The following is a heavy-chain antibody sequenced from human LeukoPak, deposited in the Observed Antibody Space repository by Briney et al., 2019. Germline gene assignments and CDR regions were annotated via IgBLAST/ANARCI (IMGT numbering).Heavy chain of an antibody. D-gene: IGHD2-2*01. Sequence: SETLSLICTVSGGSISSSTSYWGWIRQPPGKGLEWIGGIYYSGSTYYNPSLKSRVTISEDTSKNHFSLELSSVTAADTAVYYCARHLMIVPDTTGFRSFDYWGQGTLVTVSS. J-gene: IGHJ4*02. CDR1: GGSISSSTSY. CDR2: IYYSGST. CDR3: ARHLMIVPDTTGFRSFDY. V-gene: IGHV4-39*01.